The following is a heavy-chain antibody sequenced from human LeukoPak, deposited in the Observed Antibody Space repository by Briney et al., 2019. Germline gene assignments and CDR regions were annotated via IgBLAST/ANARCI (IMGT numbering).Heavy chain of an antibody. D-gene: IGHD3-22*01. CDR2: INSDGSST. Sequence: GGSLRLSCAASGCTFSSYWMHWVRQAPGKGLVRVSRINSDGSSTSYADSVKGRFTISRDNAKNTLYLQMNSLRAEDTAVYYCARMGTESYYYDSSGYYGFDYWGQGTLVTVSS. V-gene: IGHV3-74*01. J-gene: IGHJ4*02. CDR1: GCTFSSYW. CDR3: ARMGTESYYYDSSGYYGFDY.